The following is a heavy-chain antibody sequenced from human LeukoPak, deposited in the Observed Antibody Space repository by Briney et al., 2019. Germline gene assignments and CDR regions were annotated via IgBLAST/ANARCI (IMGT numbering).Heavy chain of an antibody. D-gene: IGHD4-17*01. CDR3: ARVDYGDYSKDFDY. CDR1: GESFNDYY. J-gene: IGHJ4*02. V-gene: IGHV4-34*01. CDR2: INHRGRT. Sequence: PSETLSLTCAVYGESFNDYYWSWIRQPPGKGLEWIGEINHRGRTNYNPSLKSRVTISVDTSKNQFSLRLSSVTAADTAMYYCARVDYGDYSKDFDYWGQGTLVTVSS.